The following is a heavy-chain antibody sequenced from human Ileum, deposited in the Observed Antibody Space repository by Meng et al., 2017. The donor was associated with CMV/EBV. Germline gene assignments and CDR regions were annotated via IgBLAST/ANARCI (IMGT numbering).Heavy chain of an antibody. D-gene: IGHD4-11*01. J-gene: IGHJ4*02. CDR1: GGSFSGYY. CDR2: FNHYGST. V-gene: IGHV4-34*01. Sequence: QVHLHEWGEGPFKPSGTLSLTCAVYGGSFSGYYWSWIRQVPGKGLEWIGEFNHYGSTNYNPSLKSRVTISVDTSKNQFSLNLSSVTAADTAVYYCASGKSNLEYWGQGTLVTVSS. CDR3: ASGKSNLEY.